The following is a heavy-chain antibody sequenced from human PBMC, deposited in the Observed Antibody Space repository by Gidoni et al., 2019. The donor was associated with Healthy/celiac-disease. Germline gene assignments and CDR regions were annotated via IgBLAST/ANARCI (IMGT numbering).Heavy chain of an antibody. D-gene: IGHD2-15*01. J-gene: IGHJ4*02. CDR2: INHSGST. Sequence: QVQLQQWGAGLLKPSETLSLTCAVYGGSFSGYYWSWIRQPPGKGLEWIGEINHSGSTNYNPSLKSRVTISVDTSKNQFSLKLSSVTAADTAVYYCARGRVVTPYFDYWGQGTLVTVSS. CDR3: ARGRVVTPYFDY. V-gene: IGHV4-34*01. CDR1: GGSFSGYY.